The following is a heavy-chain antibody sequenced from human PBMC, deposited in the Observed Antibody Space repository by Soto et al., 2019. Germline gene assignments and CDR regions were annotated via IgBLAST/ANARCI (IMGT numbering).Heavy chain of an antibody. Sequence: PGGSLRLSCAASGFTFSSYAMSWVRQAPGKGLEWVSYISSSSSTIYYADSVKGRFTISRDNAKNPLYLQMNSLRAEDTAVYYCARGLVVPAASRGYWGQGTLVTVSS. J-gene: IGHJ4*02. CDR1: GFTFSSYA. V-gene: IGHV3-48*01. CDR2: ISSSSSTI. D-gene: IGHD2-2*01. CDR3: ARGLVVPAASRGY.